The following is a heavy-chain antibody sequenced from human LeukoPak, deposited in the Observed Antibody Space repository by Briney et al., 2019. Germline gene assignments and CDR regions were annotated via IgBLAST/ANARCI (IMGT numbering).Heavy chain of an antibody. J-gene: IGHJ6*03. Sequence: ASVKVSCKASGYTFTGYYMHWVRQAPGQGLEWMGWINPNSGGTNYAQKFQGRVTMTRDTSISTAYMELSRLRSDDTAVYYCARELGVYGGNHASHYYMDVWGKGTTVTVSS. CDR2: INPNSGGT. CDR3: ARELGVYGGNHASHYYMDV. V-gene: IGHV1-2*02. CDR1: GYTFTGYY. D-gene: IGHD4-23*01.